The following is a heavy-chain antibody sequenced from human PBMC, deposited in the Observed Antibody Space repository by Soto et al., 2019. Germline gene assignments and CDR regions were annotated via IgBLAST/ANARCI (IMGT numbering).Heavy chain of an antibody. V-gene: IGHV1-69*02. CDR2: IIPILGIA. Sequence: QVQLVQSGAEVKKPGSSVKVSCKASGGTFSSYTISWVRQAPGQGLEWMGKIIPILGIANYAQKFQGRVTITADKSTRTAYMELSSLRSEDTAVYYCARVGGYCGGDCYLYYFDYWGQGTLVTVSS. D-gene: IGHD2-21*02. CDR3: ARVGGYCGGDCYLYYFDY. J-gene: IGHJ4*02. CDR1: GGTFSSYT.